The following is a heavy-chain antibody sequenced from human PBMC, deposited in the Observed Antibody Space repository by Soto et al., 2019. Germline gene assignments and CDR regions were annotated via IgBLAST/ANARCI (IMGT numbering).Heavy chain of an antibody. V-gene: IGHV4-30-2*01. CDR2: IYQTGRT. CDR1: GGSISTSGYS. J-gene: IGHJ6*02. Sequence: QLQLQESGSGLVQPSQTLSLTCTASGGSISTSGYSWTWIRQPPGGGLEWIGSIYQTGRTYVIPYLQSRVTMSLDKSKNQVSLNLTSVTAADTALYYCAREMTIFGVAPGGGVDVWGQGTTVTVSS. CDR3: AREMTIFGVAPGGGVDV. D-gene: IGHD3-3*01.